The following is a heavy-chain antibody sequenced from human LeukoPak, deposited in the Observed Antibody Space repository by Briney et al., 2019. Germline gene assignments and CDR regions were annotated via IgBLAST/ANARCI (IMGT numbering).Heavy chain of an antibody. CDR1: GGSISSYY. CDR3: ARGRSSMVRGYYYYYMDV. V-gene: IGHV4-59*01. D-gene: IGHD3-10*01. J-gene: IGHJ6*03. Sequence: PSETLSLTCTVSGGSISSYYWSWIRQPPGKGLEWIGEIYHSGSTNYNPSLKSRVTISVDTSKNQFSLKLSSVTAADTAVYYCARGRSSMVRGYYYYYMDVWGKGTTVTISS. CDR2: IYHSGST.